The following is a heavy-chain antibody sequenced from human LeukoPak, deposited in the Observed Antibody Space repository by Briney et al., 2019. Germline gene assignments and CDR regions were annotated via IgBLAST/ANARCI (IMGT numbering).Heavy chain of an antibody. CDR3: TRVGVGRTFDY. Sequence: GGSLRLSCAASGFTFSSFDMHWVRQGAGKGLEWVSGVGIAGDTYYPVSVKGRFTISRENAKNSLYLQMSSLRAEDTAVYYCTRVGVGRTFDYWGQGTLVTVSS. J-gene: IGHJ4*02. V-gene: IGHV3-13*01. CDR2: VGIAGDT. CDR1: GFTFSSFD. D-gene: IGHD1-26*01.